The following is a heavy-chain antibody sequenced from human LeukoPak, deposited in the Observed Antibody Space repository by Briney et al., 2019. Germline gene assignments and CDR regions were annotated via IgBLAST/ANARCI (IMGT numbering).Heavy chain of an antibody. V-gene: IGHV3-30*02. CDR3: AKEAQMYSSSSDPGY. CDR1: GFTFSSYG. Sequence: PGGSLRLSCAVSGFTFSSYGMHWVRQAPGKGLEWVAFIRYDGSNKYYADSVKGRFTISRDNSKNTLYLQMNSLRAEDTAVYYCAKEAQMYSSSSDPGYWGQGTLVTVSS. CDR2: IRYDGSNK. J-gene: IGHJ4*02. D-gene: IGHD6-6*01.